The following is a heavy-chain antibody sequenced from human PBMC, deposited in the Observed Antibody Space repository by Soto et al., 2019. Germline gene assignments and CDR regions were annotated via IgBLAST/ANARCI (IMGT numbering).Heavy chain of an antibody. D-gene: IGHD3-10*01. V-gene: IGHV3-33*01. CDR2: ILKDGSNR. Sequence: QVQLVESGGGVVQPGRSLRLSCAASGFTFSNYGMHWVRQAPGKGLEWVAVILKDGSNRYHADSVKDRFTISRDNSKTTLYLQMNSLRAEDTAVYYCARDDEYSGNGMDVWGQGTTVTVS. CDR1: GFTFSNYG. J-gene: IGHJ6*02. CDR3: ARDDEYSGNGMDV.